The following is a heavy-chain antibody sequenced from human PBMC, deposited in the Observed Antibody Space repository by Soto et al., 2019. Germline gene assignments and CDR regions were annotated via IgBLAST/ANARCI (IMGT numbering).Heavy chain of an antibody. V-gene: IGHV3-30-3*01. CDR2: ISYDGSNK. Sequence: QVQLVESGGGVVQPGRSLRLSCAASGFTFSSYAMHWVRQAPGKGPEWVAVISYDGSNKYYADSVKGRFTISRDNSKNTLYLQMNSLRAEDTAVYYCARDLAGEDYYYGMDVW. CDR3: ARDLAGEDYYYGMDV. D-gene: IGHD7-27*01. J-gene: IGHJ6*01. CDR1: GFTFSSYA.